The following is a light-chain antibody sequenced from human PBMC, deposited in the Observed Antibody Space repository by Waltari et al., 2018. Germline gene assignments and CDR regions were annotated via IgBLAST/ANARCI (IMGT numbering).Light chain of an antibody. J-gene: IGKJ1*01. CDR1: QSLLHSNGNNY. Sequence: DIVMTQFPVSLPVTPGEPASISCRSSQSLLHSNGNNYLDWYLQKPGQSPQLLSYLGSSRASWVPDRFSGSGSGTYFTLKISRVEAEDVGVDYCMQALQALWTFGPGTKVEFK. CDR3: MQALQALWT. CDR2: LGS. V-gene: IGKV2-28*01.